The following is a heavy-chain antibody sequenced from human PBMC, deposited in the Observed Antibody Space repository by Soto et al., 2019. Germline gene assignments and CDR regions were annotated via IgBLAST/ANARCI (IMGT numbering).Heavy chain of an antibody. Sequence: SETLSLTCTVSGGSISNSYWSWIRQPPGKGLEWIGYIHYSGNTKYNPSLKSRVTISSDTSKDQFSLKLTSMTAADTAVYYCARGHYDFWSGYFATIDYWGQGT. CDR1: GGSISNSY. CDR3: ARGHYDFWSGYFATIDY. J-gene: IGHJ4*02. CDR2: IHYSGNT. V-gene: IGHV4-59*08. D-gene: IGHD3-3*01.